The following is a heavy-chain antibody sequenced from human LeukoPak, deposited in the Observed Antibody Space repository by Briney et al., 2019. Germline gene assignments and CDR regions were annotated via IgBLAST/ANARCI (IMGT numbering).Heavy chain of an antibody. CDR3: ARPPGDTAMVTPY. V-gene: IGHV3-64*01. D-gene: IGHD5-18*01. J-gene: IGHJ4*02. Sequence: QTGGSLRLSCAVSGFTFSTYAMHWVRQAPGEGLEYVSGISRDGGSTYYANSVKGRFTISRDNSKNTLYLQMSSLSAEDTAVYYCARPPGDTAMVTPYWGQGTLVTVSS. CDR1: GFTFSTYA. CDR2: ISRDGGST.